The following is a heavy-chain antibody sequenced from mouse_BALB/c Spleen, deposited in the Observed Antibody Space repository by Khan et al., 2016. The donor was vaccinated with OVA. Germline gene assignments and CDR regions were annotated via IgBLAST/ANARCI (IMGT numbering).Heavy chain of an antibody. CDR2: INTETGEP. V-gene: IGHV9-2-1*01. J-gene: IGHJ4*01. CDR3: ASPNPFYAMDY. CDR1: GYSFTDYS. D-gene: IGHD4-1*01. Sequence: QIQLVQSGPELKKPGETVKISCKASGYSFTDYSMHWVKQASGKGLKWMGWINTETGEPTYADDFKGRFAFSLETSVSNAYLQTNNRKNEDTATYFCASPNPFYAMDYWGQGTSVTVSS.